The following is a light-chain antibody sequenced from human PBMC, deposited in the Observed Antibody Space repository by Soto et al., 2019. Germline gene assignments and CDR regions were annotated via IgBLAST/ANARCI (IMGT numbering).Light chain of an antibody. CDR3: QQYDSLPFT. J-gene: IGKJ3*01. Sequence: DIQMTQSPSSLAAALGDRVTITCQARQDISNYLHWYQQKPGKRPKLLIHGASNLETGVPARFSGSGSGTDFTFTISSLQPEDIAAYYCQQYDSLPFTFGHGTKVDIK. CDR1: QDISNY. CDR2: GAS. V-gene: IGKV1-33*01.